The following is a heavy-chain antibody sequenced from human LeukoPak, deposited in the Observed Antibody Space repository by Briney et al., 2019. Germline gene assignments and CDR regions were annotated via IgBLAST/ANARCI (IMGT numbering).Heavy chain of an antibody. CDR3: ARRGMTISSGWYFDL. CDR1: GGSLSRYY. D-gene: IGHD3-10*01. CDR2: IYYSGST. J-gene: IGHJ2*01. Sequence: PSETLSLARLVSGGSLSRYYWRWLRQPPGKGLEGIGYIYYSGSTNYNPSHKSRVTISVDTSKNQFSLKLSSVTAADTAVYYCARRGMTISSGWYFDLWGRGTLVTVSS. V-gene: IGHV4-59*08.